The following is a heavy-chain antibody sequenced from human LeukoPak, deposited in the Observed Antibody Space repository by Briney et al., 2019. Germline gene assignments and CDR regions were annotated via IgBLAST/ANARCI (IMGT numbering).Heavy chain of an antibody. CDR2: ISSAGDTT. V-gene: IGHV3-11*01. J-gene: IGHJ4*02. CDR3: ASGSGKSEDY. CDR1: GVTFSDSY. Sequence: GGSLRLSCAASGVTFSDSYMTWIRQAPGKGLEWVSYISSAGDTTYYADSVKGRFTISRDNAKNSLYLQMNSLRAEDTAMYFCASGSGKSEDYWGQGTLVTVSS.